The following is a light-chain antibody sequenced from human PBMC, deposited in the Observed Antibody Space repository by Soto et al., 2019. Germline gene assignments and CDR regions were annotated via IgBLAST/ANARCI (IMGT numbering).Light chain of an antibody. J-gene: IGKJ2*01. Sequence: EIVLTQSPVTLSLSPGDRATLSCRPSQSVSSFLAWYQQKPGQPPRLLIYDVSNRAAGIPARFSGSGSGTDFPLTISSLEPEDFAVYYCQQRTDWPPVYTFGQGTKLEIK. CDR3: QQRTDWPPVYT. CDR2: DVS. V-gene: IGKV3-11*01. CDR1: QSVSSF.